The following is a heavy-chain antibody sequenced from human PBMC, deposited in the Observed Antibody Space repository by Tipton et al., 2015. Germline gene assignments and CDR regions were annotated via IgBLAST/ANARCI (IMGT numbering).Heavy chain of an antibody. CDR1: GYSFTSYG. D-gene: IGHD3-10*01. J-gene: IGHJ4*02. V-gene: IGHV1-18*01. Sequence: QVQLVQSGAEVKKPGASVKVSCKASGYSFTSYGISWVRQAPGQGLEWVGWVSTFNRNTDYAQNLQGRVSMTTDTSTNIAYMELNSLRSDDTAVYYCGRGRLAPNAWFGEFDFDYWGQGTLVTVSS. CDR2: VSTFNRNT. CDR3: GRGRLAPNAWFGEFDFDY.